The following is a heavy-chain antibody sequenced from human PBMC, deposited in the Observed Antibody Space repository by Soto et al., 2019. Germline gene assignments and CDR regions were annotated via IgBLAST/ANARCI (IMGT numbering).Heavy chain of an antibody. D-gene: IGHD2-2*01. Sequence: GGSLRLSCTASGFTFTTYAMHWVRQAPGKGLEWVAVISYAGTHKYYADSVKGRFTISRDNSKNTLYLQMNNLSPEDTAVYYCARSEGYCSNTSCYGNYYCGMDVWGQGTTVTVSS. CDR1: GFTFTTYA. V-gene: IGHV3-30-3*01. J-gene: IGHJ6*02. CDR3: ARSEGYCSNTSCYGNYYCGMDV. CDR2: ISYAGTHK.